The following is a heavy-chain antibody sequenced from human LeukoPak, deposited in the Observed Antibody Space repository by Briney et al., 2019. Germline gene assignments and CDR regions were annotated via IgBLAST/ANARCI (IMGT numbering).Heavy chain of an antibody. D-gene: IGHD3-10*01. Sequence: GGSLRLSCAASGFTFSSYAMTWVRQAPGKGLEWVSTITGGGDSTYYADSVQGRFTISRDNSKNTVYLQMNSPRAEDTAVYYCAQGSWGDDWGQGTLVTVSS. V-gene: IGHV3-23*01. J-gene: IGHJ4*02. CDR1: GFTFSSYA. CDR3: AQGSWGDD. CDR2: ITGGGDST.